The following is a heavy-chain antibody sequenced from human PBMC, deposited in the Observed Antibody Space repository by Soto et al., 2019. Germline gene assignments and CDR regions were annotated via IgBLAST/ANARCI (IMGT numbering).Heavy chain of an antibody. J-gene: IGHJ3*02. CDR1: GDSVSSNSAA. Sequence: SQTLSLTCAISGDSVSSNSAAWNWIRQSPSRGLEWLGRTYYRSKWYNDYAVSVKSRITINPDTSKNQFSLQLNSVTPEDTAVYYGARDSGDIVVVVGATPVGAGAFDIWGQGTMVTVSS. CDR2: TYYRSKWYN. V-gene: IGHV6-1*01. CDR3: ARDSGDIVVVVGATPVGAGAFDI. D-gene: IGHD2-15*01.